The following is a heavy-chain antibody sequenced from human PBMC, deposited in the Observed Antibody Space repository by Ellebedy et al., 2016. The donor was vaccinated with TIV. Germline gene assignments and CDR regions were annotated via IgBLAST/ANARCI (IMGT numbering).Heavy chain of an antibody. J-gene: IGHJ4*02. CDR1: GYTFTSYY. CDR3: ARDPKYKRSFDY. Sequence: ASVKVSCKASGYTFTSYYMHWVRPAPGQGLEWMGIINPSGGSPSYAQKFQGRVTMTRDTSTSTVYMELSSLRSEDTAVYYCARDPKYKRSFDYWGQGTLVTVSS. V-gene: IGHV1-46*01. CDR2: INPSGGSP. D-gene: IGHD1-1*01.